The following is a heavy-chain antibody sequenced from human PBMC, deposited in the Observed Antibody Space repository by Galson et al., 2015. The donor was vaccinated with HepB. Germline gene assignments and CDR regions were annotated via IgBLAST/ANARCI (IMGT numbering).Heavy chain of an antibody. CDR2: IIPILGIA. CDR1: GGTFSSYT. D-gene: IGHD3-10*01. J-gene: IGHJ4*02. Sequence: SVKVSCKASGGTFSSYTISWVRQAPGQGLEWMGRIIPILGIANYAQKFQGRVTITADKSTSTAYMELSSLRSEDTAVYYCARDLGGMGYYYGSGSYSLWGQGTLVTVSS. V-gene: IGHV1-69*04. CDR3: ARDLGGMGYYYGSGSYSL.